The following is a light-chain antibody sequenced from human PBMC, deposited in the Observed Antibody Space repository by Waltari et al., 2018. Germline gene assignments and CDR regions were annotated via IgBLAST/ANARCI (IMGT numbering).Light chain of an antibody. CDR3: QQYYSLPWA. J-gene: IGKJ1*01. Sequence: DIVMTQSPDPLAVSLGERATLNCKSSQSVLFNFNNKNYLGWYQHKPGRPPKPLIYWASTRESGVPDRFSGSGSGTDFNLTISSLQAEDVAVYYCQQYYSLPWAFGQGTKVEIK. CDR2: WAS. CDR1: QSVLFNFNNKNY. V-gene: IGKV4-1*01.